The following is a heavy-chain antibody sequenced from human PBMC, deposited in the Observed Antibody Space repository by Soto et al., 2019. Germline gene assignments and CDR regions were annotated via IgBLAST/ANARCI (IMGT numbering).Heavy chain of an antibody. CDR1: GFTFSDHY. D-gene: IGHD2-2*01. CDR3: AGTYCNSTSCYFN. Sequence: ESGGGLVQPGGSLRLSCAASGFTFSDHYMDWVRQAPGKGLEWVGRTRNKANSYTTEYAASVKGRFTISRDDSRNSLYLQMNSLKTEDTAVYYCAGTYCNSTSCYFNWGQGTLVTVSS. V-gene: IGHV3-72*01. CDR2: TRNKANSYTT. J-gene: IGHJ4*02.